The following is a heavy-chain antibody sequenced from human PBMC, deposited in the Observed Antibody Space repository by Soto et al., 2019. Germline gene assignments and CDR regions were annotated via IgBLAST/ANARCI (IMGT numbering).Heavy chain of an antibody. CDR2: IYNSGST. Sequence: QVQLQESGPGLVKPSGTLSLTCAVSSGSISSSNWWSWVRQPPGKGLEWIGEIYNSGSTNYNPSLKSRVTISVDKSKTQFSLKLSSVSAADTAVYYCARDVAVAGTSAFDLWGQGTMVTVSS. V-gene: IGHV4-4*02. J-gene: IGHJ3*01. D-gene: IGHD6-19*01. CDR1: SGSISSSNW. CDR3: ARDVAVAGTSAFDL.